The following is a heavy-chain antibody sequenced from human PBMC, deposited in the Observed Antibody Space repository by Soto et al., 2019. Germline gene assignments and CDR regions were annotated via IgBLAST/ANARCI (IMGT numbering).Heavy chain of an antibody. CDR3: ARSSSLTTVAN. CDR1: GFGFISFW. J-gene: IGHJ4*02. D-gene: IGHD4-17*01. Sequence: GESLKISCKGSGFGFISFWIAWVRQVPGKGLEWMGIIYPGDSDIRYSPSFQGQVTISADKSTSTAYLQWRSLKASDTAVYFCARSSSLTTVANWGQGTQVTVSS. CDR2: IYPGDSDI. V-gene: IGHV5-51*01.